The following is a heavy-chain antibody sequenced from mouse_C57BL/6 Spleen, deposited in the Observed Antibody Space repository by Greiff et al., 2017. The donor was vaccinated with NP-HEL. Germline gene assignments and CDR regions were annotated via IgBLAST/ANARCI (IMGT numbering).Heavy chain of an antibody. J-gene: IGHJ4*01. CDR2: IYPGSGST. CDR1: GYTFTSYW. CDR3: ARMLLGDAAMDY. V-gene: IGHV1-55*01. Sequence: QVQLKQPGAELVKPGASVKMSCKASGYTFTSYWITWVKQRPGQGLEWIGNIYPGSGSTNYNEKFKSKATLTVDTSSSTAYMQLSSLTSEDSAVYYCARMLLGDAAMDYWGQGTSVTVSS.